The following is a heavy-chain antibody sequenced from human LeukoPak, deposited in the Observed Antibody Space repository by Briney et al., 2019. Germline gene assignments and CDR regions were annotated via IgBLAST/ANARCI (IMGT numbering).Heavy chain of an antibody. CDR2: LYYSGST. CDR1: GGSISGYY. D-gene: IGHD6-6*01. CDR3: ARVPFSSSRMNWFDP. Sequence: PSETLSFTCTVSGGSISGYYWSWIRQPPGKGLEWIGYLYYSGSTNYNPSLKSRVTISVDTSKNQFSLKLSSVTAADTAVYYCARVPFSSSRMNWFDPWGQGTLVTVSS. J-gene: IGHJ5*02. V-gene: IGHV4-59*01.